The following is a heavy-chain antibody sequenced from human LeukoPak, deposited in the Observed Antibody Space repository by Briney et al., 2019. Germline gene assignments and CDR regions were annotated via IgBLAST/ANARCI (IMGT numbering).Heavy chain of an antibody. Sequence: GGSLRLSCAASGFTFSDYAMTWVRQAPGKGLDWVSVISYSGDTTYYADSVKGRFTISRDNSKNTLYLQMNGLRVEDTAVYYCAKESPAFDCWGQGTLVTASS. CDR2: ISYSGDTT. J-gene: IGHJ4*02. CDR3: AKESPAFDC. V-gene: IGHV3-23*01. CDR1: GFTFSDYA.